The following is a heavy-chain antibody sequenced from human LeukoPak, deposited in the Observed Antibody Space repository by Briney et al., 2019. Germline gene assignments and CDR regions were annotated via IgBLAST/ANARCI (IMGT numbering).Heavy chain of an antibody. J-gene: IGHJ4*02. Sequence: GGSLRLSCAASGFTFSLFGMTWVRQAPGKGLEWISYISSSRRTINYADSVKGRFTISRDNAKNSLYLQMNNLRAEDTAVYYCARDGDSGGYYYGPFDNWGQGTLVTVSS. CDR1: GFTFSLFG. CDR3: ARDGDSGGYYYGPFDN. D-gene: IGHD3-22*01. V-gene: IGHV3-48*04. CDR2: ISSSRRTI.